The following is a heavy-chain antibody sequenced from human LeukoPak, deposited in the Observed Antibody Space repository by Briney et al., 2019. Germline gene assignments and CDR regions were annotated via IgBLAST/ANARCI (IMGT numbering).Heavy chain of an antibody. D-gene: IGHD1-26*01. CDR3: AKVKIALPKDAFDI. V-gene: IGHV3-23*01. J-gene: IGHJ3*02. Sequence: GGSLRLSCAASGFTFSSYSMNWVRQAPGKGLEWVSAISGSGGSTYYADSVKGRFTISRDNSKNTLYLQMNNLRAEDTAVYYCAKVKIALPKDAFDIWGQGTMVTVSS. CDR1: GFTFSSYS. CDR2: ISGSGGST.